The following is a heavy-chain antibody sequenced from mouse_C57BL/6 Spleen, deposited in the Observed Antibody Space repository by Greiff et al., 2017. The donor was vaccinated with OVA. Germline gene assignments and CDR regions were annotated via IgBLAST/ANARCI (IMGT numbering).Heavy chain of an antibody. CDR2: IDPSDSYT. V-gene: IGHV1-69*01. J-gene: IGHJ4*01. Sequence: VQLQQPGAELVMPGASVKLSCKASGYTFTSYWMHWVKQRPGQGLEWIGEIDPSDSYTNYNQKFKGKSTLTVDKSSSTAYMQLSSLTSEDSAVYYCARLTGTVYYAMDYWGQGTSVTVSS. CDR3: ARLTGTVYYAMDY. CDR1: GYTFTSYW. D-gene: IGHD4-1*01.